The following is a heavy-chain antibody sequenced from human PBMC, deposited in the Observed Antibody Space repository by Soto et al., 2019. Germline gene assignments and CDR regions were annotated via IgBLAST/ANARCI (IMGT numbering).Heavy chain of an antibody. CDR2: INPMGGST. V-gene: IGHV1-46*01. Sequence: ASLKVSCNSSGCTFINYYIRCVRQAPGQGLEWIAIINPMGGSTNYAQEFQGRVTLTSDTSTSTVYMELSSLRFEDTALFYCARDLAAGDLWGQGTLVTVSS. J-gene: IGHJ5*02. D-gene: IGHD6-13*01. CDR1: GCTFINYY. CDR3: ARDLAAGDL.